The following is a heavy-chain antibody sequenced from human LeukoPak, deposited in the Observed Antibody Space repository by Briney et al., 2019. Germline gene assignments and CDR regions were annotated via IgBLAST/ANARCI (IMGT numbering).Heavy chain of an antibody. CDR2: ISGSSGII. D-gene: IGHD3-10*01. CDR3: ARDLHYYGSGP. J-gene: IGHJ5*02. Sequence: GGSLRLSCAASGFTFNTYTMNWVRQAPGKGLEWVSYISGSSGIIDYADSVRGRFTISRDNAKNTLHLQMESLRVEDTAVYYCARDLHYYGSGPWGQGTLVTVSS. V-gene: IGHV3-48*04. CDR1: GFTFNTYT.